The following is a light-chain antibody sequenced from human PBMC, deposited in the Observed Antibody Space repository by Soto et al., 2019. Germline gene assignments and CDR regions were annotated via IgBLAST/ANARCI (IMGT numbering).Light chain of an antibody. CDR1: QSISSW. Sequence: EIPVTQPPSNLSSSFGDRVTIPCRASQSISSWLAWYQQKPGKAPKLLIYKASTLQSGVPSRFSGSGSGTEFTLAISSLQPDESATYYCQQYNDNWTFGQGTKV. J-gene: IGKJ1*01. CDR3: QQYNDNWT. V-gene: IGKV1-5*03. CDR2: KAS.